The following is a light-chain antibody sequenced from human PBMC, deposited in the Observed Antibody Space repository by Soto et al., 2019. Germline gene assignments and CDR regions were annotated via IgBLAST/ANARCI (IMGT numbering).Light chain of an antibody. Sequence: QMTQSPSSLSASVGEKIIITCRASRDVGSDVSWYQQKPGQAPKLLIYAASNLYTGVPSRFSGSGSGTEFILTISSLQLDDFATYYCHQYYGYPYTFGQGTKVDIK. J-gene: IGKJ2*01. CDR3: HQYYGYPYT. V-gene: IGKV1-17*01. CDR2: AAS. CDR1: RDVGSD.